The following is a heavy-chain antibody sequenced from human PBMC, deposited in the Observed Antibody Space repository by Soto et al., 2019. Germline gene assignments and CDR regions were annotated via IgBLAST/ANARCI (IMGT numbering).Heavy chain of an antibody. V-gene: IGHV3-23*01. CDR3: AKGHGYDDFWSGYYTEYYGMDV. D-gene: IGHD3-3*01. Sequence: PGGSLRLSCAASGFTFSSYAMSWVRQAPGKGLEWVSAISGSGGSTYYADSVKGRFTISRDNSKNTLYLQMNSLRAEDTAVYYCAKGHGYDDFWSGYYTEYYGMDVWGQGTTVTVSS. CDR1: GFTFSSYA. CDR2: ISGSGGST. J-gene: IGHJ6*02.